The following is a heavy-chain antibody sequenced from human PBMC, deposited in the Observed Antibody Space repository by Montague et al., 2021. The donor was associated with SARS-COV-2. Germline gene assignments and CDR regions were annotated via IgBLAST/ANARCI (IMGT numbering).Heavy chain of an antibody. CDR1: GFTFSSYG. Sequence: SLRLSCAASGFTFSSYGMHWVRQAPSKGLEWVAVIWYDGGNKYYADSVKGRFTISRDNSKNTLYLQMNSLRAEDTAVYYCAKEIIEVAADWYFDLWGRGTLVTVSS. CDR3: AKEIIEVAADWYFDL. D-gene: IGHD6-19*01. V-gene: IGHV3-33*06. CDR2: IWYDGGNK. J-gene: IGHJ2*01.